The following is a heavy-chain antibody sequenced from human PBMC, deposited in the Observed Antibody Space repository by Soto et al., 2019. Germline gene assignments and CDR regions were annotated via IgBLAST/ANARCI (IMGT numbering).Heavy chain of an antibody. CDR1: GYTFTSYA. CDR3: ARDGTMVRGVIITANVFNWFDP. D-gene: IGHD3-10*01. Sequence: ASVKVSCKASGYTFTSYAMHWVRQAPGQRLEWMGWINAGNGNTKYSQKFQGRVTITRDTSASTAYMELSSLRSEDTAVYYCARDGTMVRGVIITANVFNWFDPWGQGTLVTVSS. CDR2: INAGNGNT. V-gene: IGHV1-3*01. J-gene: IGHJ5*02.